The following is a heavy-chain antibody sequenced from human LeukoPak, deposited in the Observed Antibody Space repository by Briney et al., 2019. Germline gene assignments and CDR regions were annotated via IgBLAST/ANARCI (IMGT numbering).Heavy chain of an antibody. CDR3: AKDSSYHVVAAPFDY. D-gene: IGHD1-14*01. CDR1: GFTFSDYY. Sequence: SGGSLRLSCAASGFTFSDYYMSWIRQAPGKGLEWVSYISSSGSTIYYADSVKGRFTISRDNAKNSLYLQMNSLRAEDTAVYYCAKDSSYHVVAAPFDYWGQGTLVTVSS. J-gene: IGHJ4*02. CDR2: ISSSGSTI. V-gene: IGHV3-11*04.